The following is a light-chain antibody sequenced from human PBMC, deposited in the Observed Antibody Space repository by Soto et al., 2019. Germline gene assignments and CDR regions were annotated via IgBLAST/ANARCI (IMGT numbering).Light chain of an antibody. CDR3: QQYDNLPLT. Sequence: DIQMTQSPSSLSASVGDRVTITCQASQDISNYLNWYQQKPGKAPKLLIYDATNLDTGVPSRFRGSGSGTDFTFTISRLQPEGLATYYFQQYDNLPLTFGGGTKVEIK. J-gene: IGKJ4*01. CDR1: QDISNY. V-gene: IGKV1-33*01. CDR2: DAT.